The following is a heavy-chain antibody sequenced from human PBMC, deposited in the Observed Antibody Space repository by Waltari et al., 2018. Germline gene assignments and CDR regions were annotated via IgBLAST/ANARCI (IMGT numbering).Heavy chain of an antibody. V-gene: IGHV4-34*01. CDR1: GGSFSGYY. D-gene: IGHD2-15*01. CDR3: ARGGRIGGYCSGGSCYRYYYYGMDV. Sequence: QVQLQPWGAGLLKPSETLSLTCAVYGGSFSGYYWSWIRQPPGTGLEWIGEINHSGSTNYNPSLKSRVTISVDTSKNQFSLKLSSVTAADTAVYYCARGGRIGGYCSGGSCYRYYYYGMDVWGQGTTVTVSS. CDR2: INHSGST. J-gene: IGHJ6*02.